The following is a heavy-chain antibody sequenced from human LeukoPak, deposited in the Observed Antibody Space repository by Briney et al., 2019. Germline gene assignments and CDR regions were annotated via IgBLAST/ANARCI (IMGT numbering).Heavy chain of an antibody. V-gene: IGHV3-23*01. D-gene: IGHD6-6*01. Sequence: GGSLRLSCAASGFTFSSYAMSWVRQAPGKGLEWVSAISGSGGSTYYADSVKGRFTISRDNSKNTLYLQMNSLRAEDTAVYYCAKDLQIAARPGDAFDIWGQGTMVTVSS. J-gene: IGHJ3*02. CDR3: AKDLQIAARPGDAFDI. CDR2: ISGSGGST. CDR1: GFTFSSYA.